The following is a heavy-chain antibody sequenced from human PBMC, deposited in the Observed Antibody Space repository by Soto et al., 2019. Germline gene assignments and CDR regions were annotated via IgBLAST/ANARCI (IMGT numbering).Heavy chain of an antibody. J-gene: IGHJ3*02. CDR2: MSGSGNII. CDR1: GFTFSDYY. Sequence: QVHLVESGGGLVKPGGSLRLSCAASGFTFSDYYMSWIRQAPGKGLEWVSYMSGSGNIIYYADSLKGRFTISRDNAKNSVFLQMNSLRAEDTAVYYCARDRDAFDIWGQGTMVTVSS. CDR3: ARDRDAFDI. V-gene: IGHV3-11*01.